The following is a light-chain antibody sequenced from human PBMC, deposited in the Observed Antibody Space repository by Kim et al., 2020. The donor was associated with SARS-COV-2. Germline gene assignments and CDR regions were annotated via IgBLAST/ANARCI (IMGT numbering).Light chain of an antibody. CDR2: SNN. J-gene: IGLJ3*02. CDR3: AAWDDSLNGWV. CDR1: SSNIGSKS. Sequence: QSVLTQPPSASGTPGQRVTISCSGSSSNIGSKSVKWYQQLPGMAPELLIYSNNQRPSGVPDRFSGSKSGTSASLAISGLQSEDEADYYCAAWDDSLNGWVFGGGTKLTVL. V-gene: IGLV1-44*01.